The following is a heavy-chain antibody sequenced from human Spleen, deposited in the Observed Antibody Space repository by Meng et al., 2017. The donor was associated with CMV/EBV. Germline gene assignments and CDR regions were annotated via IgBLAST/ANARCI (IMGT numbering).Heavy chain of an antibody. CDR3: ARRYCSSTSCLGAFDI. J-gene: IGHJ3*02. CDR2: IYPGDSDT. V-gene: IGHV5-51*01. CDR1: GYSFTTYW. D-gene: IGHD2-2*01. Sequence: GESLKISCKGSGYSFTTYWIGWVRQMPGKGLEWMGIIYPGDSDTRYSPSFQGQVTISADKSISTAYLQWSSLKASDTAMYYCARRYCSSTSCLGAFDIWGQGTMVTVSS.